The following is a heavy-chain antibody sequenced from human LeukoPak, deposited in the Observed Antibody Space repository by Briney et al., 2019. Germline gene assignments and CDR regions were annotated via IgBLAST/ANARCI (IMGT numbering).Heavy chain of an antibody. Sequence: GGSLRLSCAASGFTFSSYSMNWVRQAPGKGLEWVSSISSSRSYIYYADSVKGRFTISRDNAKNSLYLQMNCLRAEDTAVYYCARAIEYYDFWSGYHTWGQGTLVTVSS. J-gene: IGHJ5*02. D-gene: IGHD3-3*01. CDR2: ISSSRSYI. CDR3: ARAIEYYDFWSGYHT. CDR1: GFTFSSYS. V-gene: IGHV3-21*01.